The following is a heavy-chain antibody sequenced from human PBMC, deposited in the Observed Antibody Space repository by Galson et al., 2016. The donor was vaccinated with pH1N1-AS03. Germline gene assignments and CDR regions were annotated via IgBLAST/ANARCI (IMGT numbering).Heavy chain of an antibody. CDR3: ATWNYVAN. CDR1: EFTFSNYG. CDR2: IRGSGVDT. V-gene: IGHV3-23*01. J-gene: IGHJ4*02. Sequence: SLRLSCAASEFTFSNYGMSWVSFIRGSGVDTYYADSVKDRFTISRDNSKSTLYLQMDSLRAQDTAIYYCATWNYVANWGQGTLVTVSS.